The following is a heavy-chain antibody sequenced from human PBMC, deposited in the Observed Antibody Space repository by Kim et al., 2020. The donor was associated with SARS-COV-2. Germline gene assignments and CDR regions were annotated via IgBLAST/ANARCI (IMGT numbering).Heavy chain of an antibody. V-gene: IGHV3-74*01. Sequence: GGSLRLSCAASGFTFSSYGMHWVRQAPGKGLVWVSHTNSAGSDTNYADSVKGRFTISRDNSKNTLYLQMNSLGAEDTAVYYCARGGHYNYVCLEYLGQGT. D-gene: IGHD5-18*01. J-gene: IGHJ4*02. CDR3: ARGGHYNYVCLEY. CDR2: TNSAGSDT. CDR1: GFTFSSYG.